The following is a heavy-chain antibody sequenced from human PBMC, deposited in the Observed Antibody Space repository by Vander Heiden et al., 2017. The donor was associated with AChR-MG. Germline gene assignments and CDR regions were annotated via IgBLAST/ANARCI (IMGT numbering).Heavy chain of an antibody. CDR3: ARLESGAVIDY. D-gene: IGHD3-10*01. V-gene: IGHV3-53*02. CDR2: IYSGVST. CDR1: GFTIGTND. J-gene: IGHJ4*02. Sequence: DVQLVETGGDLIQPGGSLRLSCAASGFTIGTNDMSWVGQAPGKGLEWVSLIYSGVSTYYADSVKGRFTISRDNSKNTLHLQMNSLRAEDTAVYYCARLESGAVIDYWGQGTLVTVSS.